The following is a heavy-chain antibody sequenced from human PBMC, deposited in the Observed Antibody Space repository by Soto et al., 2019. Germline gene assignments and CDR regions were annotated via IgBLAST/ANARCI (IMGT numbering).Heavy chain of an antibody. CDR2: IIPMFGIA. CDR3: ARDSGRSDVVPAAISAMDV. V-gene: IGHV1-69*08. J-gene: IGHJ6*02. CDR1: GGNRYT. Sequence: QVQLVQSGAEVKKPGSSVKVSCKGSGGNRYTITWVRQAPGQGLEWMGRIIPMFGIATYAQNFQGRVTISADKSTSTAHMELSSLRSEDTAVYYCARDSGRSDVVPAAISAMDVWGQGTTVTVSS. D-gene: IGHD2-2*01.